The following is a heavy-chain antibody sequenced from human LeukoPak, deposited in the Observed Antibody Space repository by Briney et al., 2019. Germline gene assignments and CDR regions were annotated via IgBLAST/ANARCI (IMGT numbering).Heavy chain of an antibody. CDR1: GFTFSSYG. Sequence: PGGSLRLSCAASGFTFSSYGMHWVRQAPGKGLEWVAVIWYDGSNKYYADSVKGRFSISRDNSKNTLYLQMNSLRVDDTALYYCGKDLGFGGPHDAFDIWGQGTMVTVSS. J-gene: IGHJ3*02. V-gene: IGHV3-33*06. CDR2: IWYDGSNK. CDR3: GKDLGFGGPHDAFDI. D-gene: IGHD3-10*01.